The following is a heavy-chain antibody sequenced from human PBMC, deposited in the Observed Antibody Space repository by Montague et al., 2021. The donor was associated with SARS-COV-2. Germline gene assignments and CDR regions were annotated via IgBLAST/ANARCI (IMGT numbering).Heavy chain of an antibody. Sequence: SETLSLTCVVSSGSISPSDTHCWCWVRPAPGKVLWWIATISYSRSTSYNPPIRSRVTMSDATSKNQISLNLSSVTAADTSVYYCTRHSKTHDFDPWGQGILVTVSS. J-gene: IGHJ5*02. V-gene: IGHV4-39*01. CDR1: SGSISPSDTHC. D-gene: IGHD1-1*01. CDR3: TRHSKTHDFDP. CDR2: ISYSRST.